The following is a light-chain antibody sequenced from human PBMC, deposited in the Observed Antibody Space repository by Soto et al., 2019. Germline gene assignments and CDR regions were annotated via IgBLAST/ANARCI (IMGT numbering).Light chain of an antibody. J-gene: IGKJ1*01. CDR3: MQSQQSPPT. CDR2: LGS. V-gene: IGKV2-28*01. CDR1: QSLLRGNGYNY. Sequence: DIVMTQSPLSLPVTPGEPASISCRSSQSLLRGNGYNYLDWYLQKPGQSPQLLIYLGSHRASGVPDRFSGSGSDTEFTLKISRVEAEDVGVYSCMQSQQSPPTFGQGTKMEI.